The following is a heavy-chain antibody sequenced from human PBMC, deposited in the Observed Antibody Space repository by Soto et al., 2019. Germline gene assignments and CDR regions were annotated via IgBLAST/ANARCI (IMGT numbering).Heavy chain of an antibody. Sequence: ASVKVSCKVSGYTLTELSMHWVRQAPGKGLEWMGGFDPEDGETIYAQKFQGRVTMTEDTSTDTAYMELSCLRSEDTAVYYCSTADTVLARYGMDVGGQGTTVTVSS. CDR1: GYTLTELS. J-gene: IGHJ6*02. D-gene: IGHD5-18*01. CDR2: FDPEDGET. CDR3: STADTVLARYGMDV. V-gene: IGHV1-24*01.